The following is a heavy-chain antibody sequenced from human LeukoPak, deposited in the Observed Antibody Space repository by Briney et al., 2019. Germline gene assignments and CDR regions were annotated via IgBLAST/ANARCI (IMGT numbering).Heavy chain of an antibody. CDR2: ISGSGGST. D-gene: IGHD3-10*01. CDR1: GFTFSSYA. V-gene: IGHV3-23*01. Sequence: PGGSLRLSCAASGFTFSSYAMSWVRQAPGKGLEWVSAISGSGGSTYYADSVKGRFTISRDNSKNTLYLQMNSLRAEDTAVYYCAKDPVNWFGELLFDYWGQGTLVTVSS. J-gene: IGHJ4*02. CDR3: AKDPVNWFGELLFDY.